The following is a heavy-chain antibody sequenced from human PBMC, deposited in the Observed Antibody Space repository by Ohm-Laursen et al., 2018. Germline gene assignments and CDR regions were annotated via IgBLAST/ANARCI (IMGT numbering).Heavy chain of an antibody. J-gene: IGHJ4*02. CDR3: ARGVAGATGKGDY. CDR2: ISSSSSYI. CDR1: GFTFSSYS. Sequence: SLRLSCAASGFTFSSYSMNWVRQAPGRGLEWVSSISSSSSYIYYADSVKGRFTISRDNAKNSLYLQMNSLRAEDTAVYYCARGVAGATGKGDYWGQGTLVTVSS. D-gene: IGHD5-12*01. V-gene: IGHV3-21*01.